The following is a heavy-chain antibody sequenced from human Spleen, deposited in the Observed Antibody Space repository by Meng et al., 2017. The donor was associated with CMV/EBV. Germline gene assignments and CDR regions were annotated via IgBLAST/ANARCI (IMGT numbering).Heavy chain of an antibody. CDR2: ISSSSSYI. CDR1: GFTFSSYS. J-gene: IGHJ4*02. Sequence: EVQLVESGGGLVKPGGSLRPSCAASGFTFSSYSMNWVRQAPGKGLEWVSSISSSSSYIYYADSVKGRFTISRDNAKNSLYLQMNSLRAEDTAVYYCAREYVEMATIGVFDYWGQGTMVTVSA. CDR3: AREYVEMATIGVFDY. D-gene: IGHD5-24*01. V-gene: IGHV3-21*01.